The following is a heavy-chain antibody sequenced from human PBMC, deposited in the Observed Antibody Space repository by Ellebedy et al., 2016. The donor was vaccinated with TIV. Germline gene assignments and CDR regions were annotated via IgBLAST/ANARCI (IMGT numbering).Heavy chain of an antibody. J-gene: IGHJ6*02. V-gene: IGHV1-69*13. D-gene: IGHD2-2*01. CDR2: IIPVFGTA. Sequence: AASVTVSCKASGGTFRSSAISWLRQARGQGLEWRGGIIPVFGTANYAQNFQGRVTITADESTSTAFMELTSLRSDDTAVYYCASGRFCSSPTCPNAYVMDVWGQGTTVIVSS. CDR1: GGTFRSSA. CDR3: ASGRFCSSPTCPNAYVMDV.